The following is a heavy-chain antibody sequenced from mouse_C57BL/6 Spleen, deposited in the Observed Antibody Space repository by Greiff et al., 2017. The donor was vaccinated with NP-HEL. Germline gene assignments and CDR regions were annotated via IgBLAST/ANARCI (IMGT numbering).Heavy chain of an antibody. J-gene: IGHJ2*01. CDR3: GGKGYGSDDYFGY. CDR1: GFTFSDYG. V-gene: IGHV5-17*01. Sequence: DVKLVESGGGLVKPGGSLKLSCAASGFTFSDYGMHWVRQAPEKGLEWVAYISSGSSTIYYADTVKGRFTISRDDAKNTLFLQMTSLRSEDTAMYYCGGKGYGSDDYFGYWGQGTT. D-gene: IGHD2-1*01. CDR2: ISSGSSTI.